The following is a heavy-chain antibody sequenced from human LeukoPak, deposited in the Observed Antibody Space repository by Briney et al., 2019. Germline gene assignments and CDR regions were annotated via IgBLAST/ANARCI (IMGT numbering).Heavy chain of an antibody. CDR1: GFTFSSSA. V-gene: IGHV3-23*01. J-gene: IGHJ3*02. Sequence: SGGSLRLSYAACGFTFSSSAMGWVHQAPGGGLEWGSAINGSGASTYYAASLKGRVTISRDNSKNTLYLQMNSLRAEDTAVYYCAKITMIVVVITDSFDIWGQGTMVTVSS. D-gene: IGHD3-22*01. CDR2: INGSGAST. CDR3: AKITMIVVVITDSFDI.